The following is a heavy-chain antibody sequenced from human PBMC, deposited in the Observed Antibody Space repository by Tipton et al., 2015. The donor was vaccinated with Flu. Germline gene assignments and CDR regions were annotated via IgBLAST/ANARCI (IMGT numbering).Heavy chain of an antibody. CDR3: AKDRGGDYHDSLPENY. CDR1: GFTFDDYA. CDR2: ISWNSGSI. Sequence: SLRLSCAASGFTFDDYAMHWVRQAPGKGLEWVSGISWNSGSIGYADSVKGRFTISRDNAKNSLYLQMNSLRAEDTALYYCAKDRGGDYHDSLPENYWGQGTLVTVSS. J-gene: IGHJ4*02. V-gene: IGHV3-9*01. D-gene: IGHD3-22*01.